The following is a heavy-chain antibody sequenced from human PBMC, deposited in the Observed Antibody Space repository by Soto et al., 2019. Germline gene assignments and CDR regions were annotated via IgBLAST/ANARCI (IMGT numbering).Heavy chain of an antibody. CDR1: GFTFGTYA. CDR2: ISGSSSST. CDR3: AKSPPARVYYDTSGYYNYFDS. V-gene: IGHV3-23*01. Sequence: GGSLRLFCAASGFTFGTYAMSWVRQAPGKGLEWVSTISGSSSSTYYADSVRGRFSISRDNSKNTLYLQVNSLRAEDTAVYYCAKSPPARVYYDTSGYYNYFDSWGQGTLVTVSS. J-gene: IGHJ4*02. D-gene: IGHD3-22*01.